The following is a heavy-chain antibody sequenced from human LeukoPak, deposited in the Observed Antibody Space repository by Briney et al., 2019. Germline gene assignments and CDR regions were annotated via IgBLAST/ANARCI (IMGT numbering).Heavy chain of an antibody. CDR2: INPNSGGT. V-gene: IGHV1-2*02. CDR3: AGYSGSYLVLGTFDV. D-gene: IGHD1-26*01. Sequence: ASLKVSCKASGYTFTGYYFHWVRQAPGHGLEWMGWINPNSGGTNYAQNFQGRVTMTRDTSISTAYMELSRLRSDDTAVYYCAGYSGSYLVLGTFDVWGQGTMVTVSS. CDR1: GYTFTGYY. J-gene: IGHJ3*01.